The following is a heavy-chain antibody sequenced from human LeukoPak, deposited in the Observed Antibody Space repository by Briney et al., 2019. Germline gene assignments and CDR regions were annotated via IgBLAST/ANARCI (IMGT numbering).Heavy chain of an antibody. CDR3: TRDHGGRFPYNWFDP. J-gene: IGHJ5*02. V-gene: IGHV4-38-2*02. Sequence: SETLSLTCTVSGYSISSGYYWGWIRQPPGKGLEWIGSIYHSGSTYYNPSLKSRVTISVDTSKNQFSLKLSSVTAADTAVYYCTRDHGGRFPYNWFDPRGQGTMVTVSS. CDR1: GYSISSGYY. CDR2: IYHSGST. D-gene: IGHD3-3*01.